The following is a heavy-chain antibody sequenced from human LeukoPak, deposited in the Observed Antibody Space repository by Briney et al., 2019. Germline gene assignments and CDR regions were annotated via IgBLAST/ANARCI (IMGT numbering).Heavy chain of an antibody. J-gene: IGHJ3*01. D-gene: IGHD3-10*01. Sequence: KASETLSLTCTVSGGSISSYYWSWIRQPPGKGLEWIGYIYYSGSTNYNPSLKSRVTISVDTSKNQFSLKLSPVTAAGTAVYYCAREIPTKVRGGDGFYGLGQGTMVTGSS. CDR3: AREIPTKVRGGDGFYG. CDR2: IYYSGST. CDR1: GGSISSYY. V-gene: IGHV4-59*01.